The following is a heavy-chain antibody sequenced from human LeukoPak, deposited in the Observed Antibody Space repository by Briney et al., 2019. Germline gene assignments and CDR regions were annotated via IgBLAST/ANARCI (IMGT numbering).Heavy chain of an antibody. J-gene: IGHJ6*02. V-gene: IGHV4-34*01. CDR3: ARAPYGMDV. CDR2: INHSGST. Sequence: SETLSLTCTVSGGSVRSGGYCLNWIRQPPGKGLEWIGEINHSGSTNYNPSLKSRVTISVDTSKNQFSLKLSSVTAADTAVYYCARAPYGMDVWGQGTTVTVSS. CDR1: GGSVRSGGYC.